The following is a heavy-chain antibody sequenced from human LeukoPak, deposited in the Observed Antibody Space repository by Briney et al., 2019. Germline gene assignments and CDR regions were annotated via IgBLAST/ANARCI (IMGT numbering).Heavy chain of an antibody. V-gene: IGHV3-21*01. CDR2: TSSSSSYI. CDR1: GFTFSSYS. D-gene: IGHD6-13*01. Sequence: PGGSLRLSCAAPGFTFSSYSMNWVRQAPGKGLEWVSSTSSSSSYIYYADSVKGRFTISRDNAKNSLYLQMNSLRAEDTAVYYCARVKAKQQLTDYWGQGTLVTVSS. J-gene: IGHJ4*02. CDR3: ARVKAKQQLTDY.